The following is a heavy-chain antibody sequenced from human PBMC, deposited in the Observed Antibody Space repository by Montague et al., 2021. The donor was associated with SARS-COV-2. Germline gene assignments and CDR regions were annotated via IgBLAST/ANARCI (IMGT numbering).Heavy chain of an antibody. Sequence: SETLSLTCTVSGDSVSSSDHYWGWIRPPPGKGLEWLGFVYYSGYTYYTPSVKGRVAIPIDASKNQFSLKLNSLTATDTAIYHCARRRLREDYFDFWGQGTLLTVSS. CDR2: VYYSGYT. CDR1: GDSVSSSDHY. V-gene: IGHV4-39*01. CDR3: ARRRLREDYFDF. D-gene: IGHD4-17*01. J-gene: IGHJ4*02.